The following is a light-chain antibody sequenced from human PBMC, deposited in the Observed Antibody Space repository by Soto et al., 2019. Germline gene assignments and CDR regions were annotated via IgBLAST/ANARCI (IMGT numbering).Light chain of an antibody. CDR3: QQLNSYPRT. CDR2: AAS. Sequence: SQLTQSPSSLSASVGDRVTITCRASQGISSYLAWYQQKPGKAPKLLIYAASTLQSGVPSRFSGSGSGTDFTLTISSLQPEEFATYYCQQLNSYPRTFGPGTKVDIK. J-gene: IGKJ3*01. V-gene: IGKV1-9*01. CDR1: QGISSY.